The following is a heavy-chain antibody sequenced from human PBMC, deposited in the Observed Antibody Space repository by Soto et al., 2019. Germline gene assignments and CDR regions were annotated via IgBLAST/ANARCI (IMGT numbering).Heavy chain of an antibody. D-gene: IGHD3-16*02. J-gene: IGHJ3*01. CDR1: GFTLSMSA. CDR2: ISDSGDRT. CDR3: AKDICIIVKAGDAFDV. Sequence: GGSLRLSCASSGFTLSMSAVNWVRQAPGKGLEWVSYISDSGDRTYYADSVKGRFTISRDRSKNTVSLQMDSLRAEDTAVYYCAKDICIIVKAGDAFDVWGQGTKVTVSS. V-gene: IGHV3-23*01.